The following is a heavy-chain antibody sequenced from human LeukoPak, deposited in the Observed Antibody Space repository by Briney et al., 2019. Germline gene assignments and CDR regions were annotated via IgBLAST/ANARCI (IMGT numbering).Heavy chain of an antibody. CDR1: GGTFSSYA. J-gene: IGHJ4*02. Sequence: SVKVSCKASGGTFSSYAISWVRQAPGQGLEWMGRIIPIFGTANYAQKFQGRVTITTDESTSTAYMELSSLRSEDTAVYYCAGAQDGGYSYGATRFDYWGQGTLVTVSS. CDR2: IIPIFGTA. CDR3: AGAQDGGYSYGATRFDY. V-gene: IGHV1-69*05. D-gene: IGHD5-18*01.